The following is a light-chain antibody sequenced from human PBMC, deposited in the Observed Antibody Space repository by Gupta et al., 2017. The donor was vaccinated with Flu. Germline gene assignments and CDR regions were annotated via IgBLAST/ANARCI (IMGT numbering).Light chain of an antibody. Sequence: SVTSSCSGSNSNIGTNTVNWYQQRPGAAPKLLIYTTSQRPSGVPDRFSGSKSGTSASLAISGLRSDDEADYYCAAWDYSLNGWVFGGGTKLTVL. CDR1: NSNIGTNT. CDR3: AAWDYSLNGWV. J-gene: IGLJ3*02. V-gene: IGLV1-44*01. CDR2: TTS.